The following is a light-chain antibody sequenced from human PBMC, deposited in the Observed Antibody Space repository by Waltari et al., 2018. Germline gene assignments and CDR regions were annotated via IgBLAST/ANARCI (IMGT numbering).Light chain of an antibody. CDR1: QNIYTN. J-gene: IGKJ1*01. V-gene: IGKV3-15*01. Sequence: EIMMTQSPATLSVSPGDRATLSCRASQNIYTNLAWYQQKPCQTPRLLIYGASTRPTGIPARFSGSGSGTEFTLTINSLQSEDFAVYYCQQYNSWLTWTFGQGTKVEIK. CDR3: QQYNSWLTWT. CDR2: GAS.